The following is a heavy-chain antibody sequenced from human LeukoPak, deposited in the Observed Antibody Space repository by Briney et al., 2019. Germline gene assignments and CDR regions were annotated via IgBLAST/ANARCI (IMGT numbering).Heavy chain of an antibody. CDR1: GGSISSYY. D-gene: IGHD3-3*01. V-gene: IGHV4-59*01. CDR3: ARDRAITIFGVVISAGYFDY. Sequence: KPSETLSLTCTVSGGSISSYYWSRIRQPPGKGLEWIGYIYYSGSTNYNPSLKSRVTISVDTSKNQFSLKLSSVTAADTAVYYCARDRAITIFGVVISAGYFDYWGQGTLVTVSS. J-gene: IGHJ4*02. CDR2: IYYSGST.